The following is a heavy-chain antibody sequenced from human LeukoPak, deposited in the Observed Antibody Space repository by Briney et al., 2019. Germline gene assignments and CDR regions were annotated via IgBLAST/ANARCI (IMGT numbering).Heavy chain of an antibody. Sequence: GGSLRLSCAASGFTFSSYAMSWVRQAPGKGLEWVSAVRGNGAATYYADSVKGRFTISRDNSKNTLYLQMNSLRAEDTAVYYCAKRLAYYYYGMDAWGQGTTVTVSS. CDR1: GFTFSSYA. J-gene: IGHJ6*02. CDR2: VRGNGAAT. V-gene: IGHV3-23*01. CDR3: AKRLAYYYYGMDA.